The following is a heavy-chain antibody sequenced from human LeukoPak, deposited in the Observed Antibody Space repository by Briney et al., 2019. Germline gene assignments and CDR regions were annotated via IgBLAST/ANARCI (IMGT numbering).Heavy chain of an antibody. CDR1: GFTVSSNY. CDR3: ASGSSPHKDPYYDILTGGIPYGMDV. CDR2: IYSGGST. J-gene: IGHJ6*02. D-gene: IGHD3-9*01. V-gene: IGHV3-66*01. Sequence: GGSLRLSCVASGFTVSSNYMSWVRQAPGKGLEWVSVIYSGGSTYYADSVKGRFTISRDNSKNTLYLQMNSLRAEDTAVYYCASGSSPHKDPYYDILTGGIPYGMDVWGQGTTVTVSS.